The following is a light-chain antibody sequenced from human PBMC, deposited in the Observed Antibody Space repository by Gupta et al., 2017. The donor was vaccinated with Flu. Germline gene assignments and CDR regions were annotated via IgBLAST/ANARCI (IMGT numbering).Light chain of an antibody. J-gene: IGKJ4*01. CDR1: ESINTW. V-gene: IGKV1-5*03. Sequence: DILLTQSPSILSAFVGDRVTITCRASESINTWLAWYRHKPGKAPKLLIYKASSLESGVPSRVSGSGSGTNCTLTISSLQPDDRATDYCQKDKNYQLNCGGGNKVEVK. CDR2: KAS. CDR3: QKDKNYQLN.